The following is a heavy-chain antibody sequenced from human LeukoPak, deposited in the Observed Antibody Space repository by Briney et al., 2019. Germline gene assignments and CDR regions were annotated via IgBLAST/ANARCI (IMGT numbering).Heavy chain of an antibody. CDR3: AGVVGGYGDYYYGMDV. CDR2: ISRSSSTI. CDR1: GFTFSSYS. D-gene: IGHD5-12*01. V-gene: IGHV3-48*02. Sequence: GGSLRLSCAASGFTFSSYSMNWVRQAPGKGLEWVSYISRSSSTIYYTDSVKGRFTISRDNAKNSLYLRMNSLRDEDTAVYYCAGVVGGYGDYYYGMDVWGQGTTVTVSS. J-gene: IGHJ6*02.